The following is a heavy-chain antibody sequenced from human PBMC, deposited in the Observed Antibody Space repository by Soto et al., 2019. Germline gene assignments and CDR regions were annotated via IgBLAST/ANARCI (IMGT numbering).Heavy chain of an antibody. CDR3: ARELRDCSSTSCYSSGMDD. Sequence: GVSLRLSCAASGFTFSSYGMHWVRQAPGKGLEWVAVIWYDGSNKYYADFVKGRFTISRDNSKNTLYLQMNSLRAEDTAVYYCARELRDCSSTSCYSSGMDDWGQGTRVTVSS. V-gene: IGHV3-33*01. CDR1: GFTFSSYG. J-gene: IGHJ6*02. CDR2: IWYDGSNK. D-gene: IGHD2-2*02.